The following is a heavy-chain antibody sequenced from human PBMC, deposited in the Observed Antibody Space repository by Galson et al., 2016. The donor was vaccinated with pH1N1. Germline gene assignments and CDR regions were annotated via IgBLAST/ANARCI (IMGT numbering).Heavy chain of an antibody. CDR2: ISSSGYTI. CDR1: GFTFSDYY. V-gene: IGHV3-11*01. CDR3: ASTPRLGELELGDVFDI. Sequence: SLRLSCAASGFTFSDYYMTWIRRAPGKGLEWVSYISSSGYTIFYTDSVKGRFTISRDNAKSSLYPQMNSLRAEDTAVYYCASTPRLGELELGDVFDIWGQGTMVTVSS. J-gene: IGHJ3*02. D-gene: IGHD3-10*01.